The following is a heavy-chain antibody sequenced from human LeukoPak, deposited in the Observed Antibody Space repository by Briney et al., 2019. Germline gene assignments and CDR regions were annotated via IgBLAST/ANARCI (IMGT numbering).Heavy chain of an antibody. D-gene: IGHD5-24*01. CDR3: AHCDGLGYYFDY. CDR1: GFSLSTSGVG. J-gene: IGHJ4*02. CDR2: IYWDDDK. Sequence: KSGPTLVKPTQTLTLTCTFSGFSLSTSGVGVGWIRQPPGKALEWLALIYWDDDKRYSLSLKSRLTITKDTSKNQVVLTMTNMDPVDTATYYCAHCDGLGYYFDYWGQGTLVTVSS. V-gene: IGHV2-5*02.